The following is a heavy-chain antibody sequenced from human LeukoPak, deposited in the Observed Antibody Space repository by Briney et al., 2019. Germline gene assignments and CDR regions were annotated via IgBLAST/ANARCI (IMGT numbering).Heavy chain of an antibody. CDR2: ISYDGSNK. V-gene: IGHV3-30*04. J-gene: IGHJ4*02. D-gene: IGHD6-19*01. CDR1: GFTFSSYA. Sequence: GGSLRLSCAASGFTFSSYAMHWVRQAPGKGLEWVAVISYDGSNKYYADSVKGRFTISRDNSKNTLYLQMNSLRAEDTAVYYCARVGYSSGWYGGYYFDYWGQGTLVTVSS. CDR3: ARVGYSSGWYGGYYFDY.